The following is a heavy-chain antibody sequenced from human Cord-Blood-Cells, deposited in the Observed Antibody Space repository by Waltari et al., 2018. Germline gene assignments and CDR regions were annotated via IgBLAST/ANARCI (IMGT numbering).Heavy chain of an antibody. V-gene: IGHV4-39*01. Sequence: QLQLQESGPGLVKPSETLSLTCTVSGGSISSSSYYWGWIRQPPGTGLEWIGSIYYSGNTYYIPSLKSRVPISVDTSKNQFSRKLSSVTAAGTAVYYCARIPYLSSGYYYYYYYGMDVWGQGTTVTVSS. CDR2: IYYSGNT. D-gene: IGHD3-22*01. CDR3: ARIPYLSSGYYYYYYYGMDV. CDR1: GGSISSSSYY. J-gene: IGHJ6*02.